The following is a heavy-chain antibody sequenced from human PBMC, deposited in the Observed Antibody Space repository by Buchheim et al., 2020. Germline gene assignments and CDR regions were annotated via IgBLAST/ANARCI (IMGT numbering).Heavy chain of an antibody. D-gene: IGHD5-24*01. Sequence: QVQLVESGGGVVQSGRSLRLSCAASGFIFSSYGLHWVRQAPGKGLEWVAVIWYDGSNEYYADSVKGRFTISRDNSRNTLYLQMNSLRAEDTAVYYRARDSREYTASWKYYYYGMDVWGQGTT. CDR2: IWYDGSNE. V-gene: IGHV3-33*01. CDR1: GFIFSSYG. J-gene: IGHJ6*02. CDR3: ARDSREYTASWKYYYYGMDV.